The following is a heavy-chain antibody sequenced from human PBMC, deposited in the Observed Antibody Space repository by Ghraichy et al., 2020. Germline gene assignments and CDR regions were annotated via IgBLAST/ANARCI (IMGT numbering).Heavy chain of an antibody. D-gene: IGHD3-16*01. CDR1: GFTFSSYD. V-gene: IGHV3-48*03. J-gene: IGHJ4*02. CDR2: ISKSGGTI. Sequence: LSLTCAASGFTFSSYDMNWVRQAPGKGLEWVSYISKSGGTIYYADSMKGRFTISRDNAENSLYLQVNSLRAEDTAVYYCARDWALDCWGQGALVTVSS. CDR3: ARDWALDC.